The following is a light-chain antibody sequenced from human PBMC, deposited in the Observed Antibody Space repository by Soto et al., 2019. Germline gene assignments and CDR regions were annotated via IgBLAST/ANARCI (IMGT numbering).Light chain of an antibody. J-gene: IGLJ2*01. V-gene: IGLV4-60*03. CDR3: DTWDTNTQV. Sequence: QLVLTQSTSASASLGSSVKLTCTLSSGHSSYIIAWHQQQTGKAPRFLMTVEGSGNYNKGSGVPDRVSGSSAGADSYLTISNLQTEDEATYYCDTWDTNTQVFGGGTKLTVL. CDR1: SGHSSYI. CDR2: VEGSGNY.